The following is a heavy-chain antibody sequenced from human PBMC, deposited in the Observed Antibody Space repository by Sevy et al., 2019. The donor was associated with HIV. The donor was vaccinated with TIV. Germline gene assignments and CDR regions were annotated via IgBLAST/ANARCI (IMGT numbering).Heavy chain of an antibody. CDR2: ISGSGGST. V-gene: IGHV3-23*01. CDR1: GFMFNSHA. Sequence: GGSLRLSCADSGFMFNSHAMSWVRQAPGKGLEWVSAISGSGGSTYYADSVKGRFTISRDNPKNTVYLQMNSLRAEDTAVYYCAKDSGRIPMIVVALRYWGQGTLVTVSS. D-gene: IGHD3-22*01. J-gene: IGHJ4*02. CDR3: AKDSGRIPMIVVALRY.